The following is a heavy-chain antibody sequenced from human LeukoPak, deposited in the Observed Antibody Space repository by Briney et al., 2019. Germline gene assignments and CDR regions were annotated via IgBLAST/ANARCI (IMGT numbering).Heavy chain of an antibody. D-gene: IGHD3/OR15-3a*01. CDR2: IKGDGSEK. J-gene: IGHJ6*03. CDR3: ARAQWTAFDYYYYMDV. V-gene: IGHV3-7*01. CDR1: GFTFSRYW. Sequence: GGSLRLSCAVSGFTFSRYWMTWVRQAPGKGLEWVANIKGDGSEKYYVDAVKGRFTISRDNAKDSLYLQMNGLRAEDTAIYYCARAQWTAFDYYYYMDVWGKGTTVTVSS.